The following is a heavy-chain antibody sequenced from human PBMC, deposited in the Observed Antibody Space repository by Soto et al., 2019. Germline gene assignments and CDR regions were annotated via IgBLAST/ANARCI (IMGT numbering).Heavy chain of an antibody. CDR3: AKRGVDTFGLSY. CDR1: GFTFSSFW. J-gene: IGHJ4*01. D-gene: IGHD3-10*01. CDR2: ITTDGSST. V-gene: IGHV3-74*01. Sequence: EVQLVESGGGLVQPGGSLRLSCAVSGFTFSSFWMHWVRQAPGEGLVWVSRITTDGSSTSYADSVKGRFTISRDNAKNTLYLQMNSLRVEDTAMYYCAKRGVDTFGLSYCGQGTLVTVSS.